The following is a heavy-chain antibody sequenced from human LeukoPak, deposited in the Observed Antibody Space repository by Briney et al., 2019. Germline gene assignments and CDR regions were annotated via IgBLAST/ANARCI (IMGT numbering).Heavy chain of an antibody. V-gene: IGHV1-2*02. CDR2: INPNSGDT. D-gene: IGHD3-10*01. Sequence: ASVKVSCKASGYPFTDQFINWVRQAPGRGLEWMGWINPNSGDTNYEQRFQGRVTMTRDTSISTAYMDLTMLASDDTAVYYCARGELLVDYWGQGTLVTVSS. CDR3: ARGELLVDY. J-gene: IGHJ4*02. CDR1: GYPFTDQF.